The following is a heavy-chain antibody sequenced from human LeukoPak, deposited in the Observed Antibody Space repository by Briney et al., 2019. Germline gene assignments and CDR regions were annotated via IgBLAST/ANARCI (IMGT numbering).Heavy chain of an antibody. Sequence: SETLSLTCTVSGDSFSRNTYSWGWIRQPTGKGLEWIGSIYYTGRTFYNPSLKSRVTISVVTSKNQFSLKLSSVTAADTAVYYCARRGSMGGSFVGAFDIWGQGTMVTVSS. J-gene: IGHJ3*02. CDR2: IYYTGRT. V-gene: IGHV4-39*01. D-gene: IGHD1-26*01. CDR3: ARRGSMGGSFVGAFDI. CDR1: GDSFSRNTYS.